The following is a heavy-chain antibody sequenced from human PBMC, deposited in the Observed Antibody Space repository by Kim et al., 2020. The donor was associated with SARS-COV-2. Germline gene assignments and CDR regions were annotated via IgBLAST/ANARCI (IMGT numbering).Heavy chain of an antibody. CDR2: IYYSGST. Sequence: SETLSLTCTVSGGSISSSSYYWGWIRQPPGKGLEWIGSIYYSGSTYYNPSLKRRVTISVDTSKNQFSLKLSSVTAADTAVYYCARHCQVYCSSTSCYDNPYYFDYWGQGTLVTVSS. CDR1: GGSISSSSYY. CDR3: ARHCQVYCSSTSCYDNPYYFDY. J-gene: IGHJ4*02. V-gene: IGHV4-39*01. D-gene: IGHD2-2*01.